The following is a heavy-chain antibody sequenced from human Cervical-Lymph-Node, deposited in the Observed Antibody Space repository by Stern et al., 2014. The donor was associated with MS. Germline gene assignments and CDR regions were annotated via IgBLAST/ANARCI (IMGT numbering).Heavy chain of an antibody. CDR2: IHYSGSP. V-gene: IGHV4-59*01. CDR3: ARDNWNDGFDY. CDR1: GGSISSYY. D-gene: IGHD1-1*01. Sequence: QVQLQESVPGLVKPSETPSLTCTVSGGSISSYYWSSILQPPGTGLEGIWYIHYSGSPNYNPSLRRRVTKPVGTSKNQFSLKLSSVTAADTAVYYCARDNWNDGFDYWGQGTLVTVSS. J-gene: IGHJ4*02.